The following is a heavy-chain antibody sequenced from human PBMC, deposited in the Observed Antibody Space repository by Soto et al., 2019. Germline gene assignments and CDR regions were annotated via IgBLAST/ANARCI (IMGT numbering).Heavy chain of an antibody. CDR3: ARGVRAETYYNAFDY. V-gene: IGHV3-30-3*01. Sequence: QVQLVESGGGVVQPGSSLRLSCAASGFSFKNYAFHWVRQAPGKGLEWVALISHNDEPKIFYADSVQGRFTISRDNFKNTAYLQMNSLRDEHTAVYHCARGVRAETYYNAFDYWGQGTQVTVSS. D-gene: IGHD3-10*01. CDR1: GFSFKNYA. CDR2: ISHNDEPKI. J-gene: IGHJ4*01.